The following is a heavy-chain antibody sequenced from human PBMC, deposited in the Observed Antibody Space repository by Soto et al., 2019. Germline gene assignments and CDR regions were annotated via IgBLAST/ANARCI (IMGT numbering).Heavy chain of an antibody. D-gene: IGHD7-27*01. CDR2: ISGSGDST. Sequence: EVQVLESGGGLVQPGGSPRLSCAASGFTFSSYAMSWVRQAPGKGLEWVSAISGSGDSTYYADSVKGRFGISRDNSKNTLYLQMNSLRAEDTAVYFCAKGHTLGFDYWGRGTLVTVSS. CDR1: GFTFSSYA. J-gene: IGHJ4*02. CDR3: AKGHTLGFDY. V-gene: IGHV3-23*01.